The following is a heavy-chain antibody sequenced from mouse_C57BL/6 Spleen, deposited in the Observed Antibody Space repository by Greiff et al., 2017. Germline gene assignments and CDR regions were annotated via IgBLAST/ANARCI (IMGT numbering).Heavy chain of an antibody. Sequence: QVQLQQSGAELVKPGASVKISCKASGYAFSSYWMNWVKQRPGKGLEWIGQIYPGDGDTNYKGKFKGKATLTADKSSSTAYMQLSSLTSADSAVYFGSSGGYYGSSYYYDYWGQGTTLTVST. J-gene: IGHJ2*01. V-gene: IGHV1-80*01. CDR3: SSGGYYGSSYYYDY. CDR1: GYAFSSYW. D-gene: IGHD1-1*01. CDR2: IYPGDGDT.